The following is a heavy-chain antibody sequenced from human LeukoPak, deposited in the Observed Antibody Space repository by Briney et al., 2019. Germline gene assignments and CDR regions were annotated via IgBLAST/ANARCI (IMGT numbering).Heavy chain of an antibody. Sequence: GGSPRLSCAASGFTFDDYAMHWVRQAPGKGLEWVSGISWNSGSIGYADSVKGRFTISRDNAKNSLYLQMNSLRAEDTAVYYCARDQYYDFWSGHRTFDYWGQGTLVIVSS. CDR3: ARDQYYDFWSGHRTFDY. CDR1: GFTFDDYA. CDR2: ISWNSGSI. J-gene: IGHJ4*02. D-gene: IGHD3-3*01. V-gene: IGHV3-9*01.